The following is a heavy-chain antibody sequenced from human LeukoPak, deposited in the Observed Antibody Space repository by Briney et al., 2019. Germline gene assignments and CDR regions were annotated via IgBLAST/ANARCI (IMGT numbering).Heavy chain of an antibody. CDR2: IYSGGST. V-gene: IGHV3-66*01. Sequence: GESLRLSCAASGFTVSSNYMSWVRQAPGKGLEWVSVIYSGGSTYYADSVKGRFTISRDNSKNTLYLQMNSLRAEDTAVYYCARDSRSPVGYFDYWGQGTLVTVSS. CDR1: GFTVSSNY. CDR3: ARDSRSPVGYFDY. D-gene: IGHD4-23*01. J-gene: IGHJ4*02.